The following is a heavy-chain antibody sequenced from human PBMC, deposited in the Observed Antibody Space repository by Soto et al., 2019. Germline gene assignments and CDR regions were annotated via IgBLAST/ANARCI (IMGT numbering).Heavy chain of an antibody. V-gene: IGHV3-23*01. CDR3: AKVRLTDYRRDAPHR. CDR1: GFTFNNYA. J-gene: IGHJ3*01. D-gene: IGHD4-17*01. CDR2: ISPNGDST. Sequence: ESGGGLVQPGGSLRLACAASGFTFNNYAMNWVRQAPGRGLEWVSIISPNGDSTYYADSVKGRITISRDNSQKTVFLQMNTPRAEDTAIYFCAKVRLTDYRRDAPHRWGQGTLVTVSS.